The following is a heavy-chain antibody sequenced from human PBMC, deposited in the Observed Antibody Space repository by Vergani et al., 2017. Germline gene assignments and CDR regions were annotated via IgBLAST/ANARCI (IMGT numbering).Heavy chain of an antibody. Sequence: QLVQSGAEVKKPGSSVKVSCKASGFTFTSSAVQWVRQARGQRLEWIGWIVVGSGNTNYAQKFQERVTITRDMSTSTAYMELSSLRSEDTAVYYCVAPYDYGDYYGMDVWGQGTTVTVSS. CDR1: GFTFTSSA. D-gene: IGHD4-17*01. J-gene: IGHJ6*02. CDR3: VAPYDYGDYYGMDV. CDR2: IVVGSGNT. V-gene: IGHV1-58*01.